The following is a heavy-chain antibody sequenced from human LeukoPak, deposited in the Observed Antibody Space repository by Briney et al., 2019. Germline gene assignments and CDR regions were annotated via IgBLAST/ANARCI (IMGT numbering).Heavy chain of an antibody. CDR1: GGSFSGYY. D-gene: IGHD3-3*01. J-gene: IGHJ4*02. V-gene: IGHV4-34*01. CDR3: ASNGDNTIFGVVTFDY. Sequence: SETLSLTCAVYGGSFSGYYWSWIRQPPGKGLEWIGEINHSGSTNYNPSLKSRVTISVDTSKNQFSLKLSSVTAADTAVYYCASNGDNTIFGVVTFDYWAREPWSPSPQ. CDR2: INHSGST.